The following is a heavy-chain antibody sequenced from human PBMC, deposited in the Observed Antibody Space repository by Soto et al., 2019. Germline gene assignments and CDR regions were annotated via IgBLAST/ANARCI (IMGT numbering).Heavy chain of an antibody. Sequence: SETLSLTCTVSGGSISSGGYYCSWIRQHPGKGLEWIGYIYYSGSTYYNPSLKSRVTISVDTSKNQFSLKLSSVTAADTAVYYCARDRIAAAYDYWGQGTLVTVSS. V-gene: IGHV4-31*03. J-gene: IGHJ4*02. CDR1: GGSISSGGYY. CDR2: IYYSGST. CDR3: ARDRIAAAYDY. D-gene: IGHD6-13*01.